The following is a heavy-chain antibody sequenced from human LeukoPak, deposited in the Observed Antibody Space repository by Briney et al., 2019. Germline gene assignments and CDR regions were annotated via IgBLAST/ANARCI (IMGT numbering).Heavy chain of an antibody. J-gene: IGHJ4*02. CDR3: SKGKMAKITFIDS. D-gene: IGHD5-24*01. CDR2: ISWNSGVR. V-gene: IGHV3-9*01. Sequence: PGGSLRLSCAASGFTFDDYAMHWVRQAPGKGLEWVSGISWNSGVRGYADSVKGRFTISRDNAKNSLYLEMNSLRPEDTALYYCSKGKMAKITFIDSWGQGTLVTVSS. CDR1: GFTFDDYA.